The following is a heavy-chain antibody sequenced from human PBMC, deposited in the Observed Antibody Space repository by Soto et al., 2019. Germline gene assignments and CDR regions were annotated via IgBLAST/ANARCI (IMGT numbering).Heavy chain of an antibody. CDR3: ARGGSYGGNSEGEIDY. CDR1: GFTVSSNY. J-gene: IGHJ4*02. D-gene: IGHD4-17*01. Sequence: GGSLRLSCAASGFTVSSNYMSWVRQAPGKGLEWVSVIYSGGTTYYADSVKGRFTISRDNSKNTLHLQMNSLRAEDTAVFYCARGGSYGGNSEGEIDYWGQGTLVTVS. CDR2: IYSGGTT. V-gene: IGHV3-66*01.